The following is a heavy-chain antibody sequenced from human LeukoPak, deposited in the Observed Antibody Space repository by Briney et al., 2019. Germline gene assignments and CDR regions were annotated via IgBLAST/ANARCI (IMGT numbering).Heavy chain of an antibody. CDR1: GGSISGYY. CDR2: IYSSGTT. CDR3: ARGACSRTTCLGSSPWGRFDI. J-gene: IGHJ3*02. D-gene: IGHD2-2*01. Sequence: SETLSLTCSVSGGSISGYYWSWIRQPAGKGLEWIGRIYSSGTTNYNPSLKSRVTMSLRTSNNQFSLELNSVTAADTAVYYCARGACSRTTCLGSSPWGRFDIWGQGTMVTVSS. V-gene: IGHV4-4*07.